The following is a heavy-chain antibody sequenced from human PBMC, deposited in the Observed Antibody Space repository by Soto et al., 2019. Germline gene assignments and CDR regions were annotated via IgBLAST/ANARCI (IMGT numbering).Heavy chain of an antibody. CDR2: IKYDGSEK. CDR3: ASSPHKDSRPDY. D-gene: IGHD3-22*01. Sequence: PGGSLRLSCAASGFTFSSYWMSWVRQAPGRGLEWMANIKYDGSEKYYVVSVKGRLTISRDNAKNSLYLQMNSLRDEDTAVYYCASSPHKDSRPDYWGQGTLVTVSS. CDR1: GFTFSSYW. V-gene: IGHV3-7*03. J-gene: IGHJ4*02.